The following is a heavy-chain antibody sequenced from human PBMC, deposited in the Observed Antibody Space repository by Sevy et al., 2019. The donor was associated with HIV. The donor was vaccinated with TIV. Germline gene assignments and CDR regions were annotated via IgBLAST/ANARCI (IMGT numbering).Heavy chain of an antibody. CDR3: ARGLGGSYSGNAFDI. CDR2: IYPGDSDT. CDR1: GYSFTSYW. J-gene: IGHJ3*02. D-gene: IGHD2-15*01. V-gene: IGHV5-51*01. Sequence: GESLKISCKGSGYSFTSYWIGWVRQMPGKGLEWMGIIYPGDSDTRYSPSFQGQVTISADKSISTAYLQWSSLKASATAMYYCARGLGGSYSGNAFDIWGQGTMVTVSS.